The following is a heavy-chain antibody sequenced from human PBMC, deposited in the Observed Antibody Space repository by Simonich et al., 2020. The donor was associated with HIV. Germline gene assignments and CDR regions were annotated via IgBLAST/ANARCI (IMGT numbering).Heavy chain of an antibody. J-gene: IGHJ4*02. CDR1: GGSFSGYY. CDR3: ARRDRELILYFDY. CDR2: INHSEIT. Sequence: QVQLQQWGAGLLKPSETLSLTCAVYGGSFSGYYWSWIRQPPGKGLEWIGEINHSEITNYKSSLNSRATISVDKSKNQFYLKLSSVTAADTAIYYCARRDRELILYFDYWGQGNLVTVSS. D-gene: IGHD3-3*01. V-gene: IGHV4-34*01.